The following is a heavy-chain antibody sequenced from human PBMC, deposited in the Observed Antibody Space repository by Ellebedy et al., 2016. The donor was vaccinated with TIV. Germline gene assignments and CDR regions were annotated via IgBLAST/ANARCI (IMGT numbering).Heavy chain of an antibody. J-gene: IGHJ6*02. CDR1: GGSISSGSYY. Sequence: SETLSLTXTVSGGSISSGSYYWSWIRQPAGKGLEWIGRIYTSGSTNYNPSLKSRVTMSVDTSKNQFSLKLSSVTAADTAVYYCAKDQGAHYDHYYYGMDVWGQGTTVTVSS. CDR3: AKDQGAHYDHYYYGMDV. CDR2: IYTSGST. V-gene: IGHV4-61*02. D-gene: IGHD3-22*01.